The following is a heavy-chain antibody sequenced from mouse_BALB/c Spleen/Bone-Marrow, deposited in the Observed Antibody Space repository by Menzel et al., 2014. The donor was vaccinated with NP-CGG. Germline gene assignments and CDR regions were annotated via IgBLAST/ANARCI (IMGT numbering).Heavy chain of an antibody. CDR1: GYTFIDYE. CDR3: ARLRQLGLRTIDY. CDR2: IHPGSGGT. V-gene: IGHV1-15*01. D-gene: IGHD3-2*01. J-gene: IGHJ2*01. Sequence: VQLQQSGAELVRPGASVKLSCKALGYTFIDYEIHWVKQTPVHGLEWIGAIHPGSGGTAYNQKFKGKATLTADKYSSTVYMELSSLTSEDSVVYYCARLRQLGLRTIDYWGQGTTITVSS.